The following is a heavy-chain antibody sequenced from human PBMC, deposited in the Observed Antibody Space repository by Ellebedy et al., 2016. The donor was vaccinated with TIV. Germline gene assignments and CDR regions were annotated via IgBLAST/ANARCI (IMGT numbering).Heavy chain of an antibody. CDR2: ISYDGSNK. J-gene: IGHJ6*02. Sequence: GGSLRLSXAASGFTLSSYGMYWVRQAPGKGLEWVAVISYDGSNKYYADSVKGRFTISRDNSKNTLYLQMNSLRAEDTAVYYCAKDNRWEYPTYGMDVWGQGTTVTVSS. V-gene: IGHV3-30*18. D-gene: IGHD1-26*01. CDR1: GFTLSSYG. CDR3: AKDNRWEYPTYGMDV.